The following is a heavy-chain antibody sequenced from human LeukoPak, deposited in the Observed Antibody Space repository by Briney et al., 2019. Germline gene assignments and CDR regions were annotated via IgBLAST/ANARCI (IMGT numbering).Heavy chain of an antibody. D-gene: IGHD2-2*01. V-gene: IGHV1-2*02. CDR2: INPNSGST. Sequence: ASVKVSCKASGYTFTGYYMHWVRQAPGQGLEWMGWINPNSGSTSYAQKFQGRVTMTRDTSISTAYMELSRLRSDDTAVYYCARVRDIVVVPAAQGAFYIWGQGTMVTVSS. CDR1: GYTFTGYY. J-gene: IGHJ3*02. CDR3: ARVRDIVVVPAAQGAFYI.